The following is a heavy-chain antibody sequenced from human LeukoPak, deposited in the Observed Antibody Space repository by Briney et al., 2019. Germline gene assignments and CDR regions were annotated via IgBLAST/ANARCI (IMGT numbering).Heavy chain of an antibody. CDR2: FNPNSGGT. D-gene: IGHD6-19*01. CDR1: GYTFTGYY. J-gene: IGHJ4*02. CDR3: ARDTALYSSGWYYFDY. Sequence: GASVKVSCKASGYTFTGYYMHWVRQAPGQGLEWMGWFNPNSGGTNYAQKFQGRVTMTRDTSISTAYMELSRLRSDDTAVYYCARDTALYSSGWYYFDYWGQGTLVTVSS. V-gene: IGHV1-2*02.